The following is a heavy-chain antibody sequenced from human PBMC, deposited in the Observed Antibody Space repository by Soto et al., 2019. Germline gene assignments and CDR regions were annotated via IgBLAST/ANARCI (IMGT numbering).Heavy chain of an antibody. CDR1: GFSLSTSGVG. Sequence: QVTLKESGPTLVKPTQTLTLTCTFSGFSLSTSGVGVDWIRQPPGKALEWLALIYWDDDKRYSPSLESRLTITKDTSKNQVVLTMTNMDPVDTATYYCAYRPEASRPFDPWGQGTLVTVSS. J-gene: IGHJ5*02. D-gene: IGHD6-6*01. CDR3: AYRPEASRPFDP. V-gene: IGHV2-5*02. CDR2: IYWDDDK.